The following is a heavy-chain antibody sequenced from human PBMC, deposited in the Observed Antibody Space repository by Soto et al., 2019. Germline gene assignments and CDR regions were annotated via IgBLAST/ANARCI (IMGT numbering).Heavy chain of an antibody. V-gene: IGHV4-30-4*01. CDR1: GGSISSGDYY. CDR3: ARGGEGGPYTGGYFDY. Sequence: QVQLQESGPGLVKPSQTLSLTCTVSGGSISSGDYYWSWIRQPPGKGLEWIGYIYYSGSTYYNPSLKSRVTISVDTSKNQFSLKLSSVTAADTAVYYCARGGEGGPYTGGYFDYWGQGTLVTVSS. CDR2: IYYSGST. J-gene: IGHJ4*02. D-gene: IGHD2-8*02.